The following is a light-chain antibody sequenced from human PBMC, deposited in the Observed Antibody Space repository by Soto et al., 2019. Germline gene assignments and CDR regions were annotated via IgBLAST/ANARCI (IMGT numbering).Light chain of an antibody. Sequence: EIVMTQSPATLSVSPGERATLSCRASQSVSSNLAWYQQKPGQAPRLLIYGASTRATGIPARFSGSGSGTEFTLTISSLQSEDVAVYYCQQRSSWMWSFGQGTRVEVK. CDR2: GAS. CDR1: QSVSSN. V-gene: IGKV3-15*01. J-gene: IGKJ1*01. CDR3: QQRSSWMWS.